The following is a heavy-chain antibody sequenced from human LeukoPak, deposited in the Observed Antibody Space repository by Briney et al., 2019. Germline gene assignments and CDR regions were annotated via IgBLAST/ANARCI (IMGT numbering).Heavy chain of an antibody. CDR2: IYYSGST. CDR1: GGSITIYY. CDR3: ARVFDSSGYCFDY. Sequence: PSETLSLTCTVSGGSITIYYWSWIRQPAGKGLEWIGSIYYSGSTYYNPSLKSRVTISVDTSKNQFSLKLSSVTAADTAVYYCARVFDSSGYCFDYWGQGTLVTVSS. V-gene: IGHV4-4*07. J-gene: IGHJ4*02. D-gene: IGHD3-22*01.